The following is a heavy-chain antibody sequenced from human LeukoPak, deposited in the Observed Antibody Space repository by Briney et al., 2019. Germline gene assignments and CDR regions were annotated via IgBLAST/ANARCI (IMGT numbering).Heavy chain of an antibody. Sequence: SETLSLTCVVSGGSVSGYYWGWIRQPPGRGLEWIGYVYYSGSTNYNPSSKSRITISVDTSRNQFSLQLSSVTAADTAVYYCARIHRYCSGGACYVLDNWGQGTLVAVSS. V-gene: IGHV4-59*02. CDR1: GGSVSGYY. J-gene: IGHJ4*02. CDR2: VYYSGST. D-gene: IGHD2-15*01. CDR3: ARIHRYCSGGACYVLDN.